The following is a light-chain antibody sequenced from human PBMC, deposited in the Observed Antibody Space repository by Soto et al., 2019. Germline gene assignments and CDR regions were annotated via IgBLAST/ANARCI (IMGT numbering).Light chain of an antibody. CDR1: QSVSNN. CDR2: GAS. V-gene: IGKV3-15*01. CDR3: QQYYSYPT. Sequence: EIVLTQSPGTLSLSPGERATLSCRASQSVSNNYLAWYQQKPGQPPRLLIYGASTRATDIPARFSGSGSGTDFTLTISCLQSEDFATYYCQQYYSYPTFGQGRRLEIK. J-gene: IGKJ5*01.